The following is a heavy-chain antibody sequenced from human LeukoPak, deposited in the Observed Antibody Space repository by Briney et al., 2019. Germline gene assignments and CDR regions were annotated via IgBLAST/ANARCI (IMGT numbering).Heavy chain of an antibody. J-gene: IGHJ5*02. D-gene: IGHD1-14*01. V-gene: IGHV1-18*01. CDR2: ISTSNGDT. CDR3: ARDPYHRLGPPLDL. CDR1: GYTFTNSD. Sequence: ASVKVSXKASGYTFTNSDIIWVRQAPGQGLEWMGRISTSNGDTNYAAKLQGRVTMTTDTSTSTVYMELGSLTFDDTAVYFCARDPYHRLGPPLDLWGQGTLVTVSS.